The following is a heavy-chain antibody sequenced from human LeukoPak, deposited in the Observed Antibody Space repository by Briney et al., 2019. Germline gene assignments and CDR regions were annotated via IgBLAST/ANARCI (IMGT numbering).Heavy chain of an antibody. CDR3: ARLGFGSSWGERYYFDH. CDR1: GFIVSTNY. J-gene: IGHJ4*02. D-gene: IGHD7-27*01. Sequence: GGSLRLSCAASGFIVSTNYMGWVRQSPEKGLEWISIIYSDGTTYYTDSVRGRFIISRDNSESTLHLQMNSLRAEDTAIYYCARLGFGSSWGERYYFDHWGQGTLVTVSS. CDR2: IYSDGTT. V-gene: IGHV3-66*01.